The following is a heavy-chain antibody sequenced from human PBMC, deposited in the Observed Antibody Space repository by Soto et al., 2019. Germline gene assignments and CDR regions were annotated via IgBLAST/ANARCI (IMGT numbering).Heavy chain of an antibody. CDR1: GFTFSSHA. V-gene: IGHV3-23*01. D-gene: IGHD3-10*01. CDR2: ISGSGGST. Sequence: EVQLLESGGGLVQPGGSLRLSCAASGFTFSSHAMSWVRQAPGKGLEWVSAISGSGGSTYYADSVKGRFTISRDNSKNTRYLQMNSLRAEDTAVYYCAKASGWFGEFDYWGQGTLVTVSS. J-gene: IGHJ4*02. CDR3: AKASGWFGEFDY.